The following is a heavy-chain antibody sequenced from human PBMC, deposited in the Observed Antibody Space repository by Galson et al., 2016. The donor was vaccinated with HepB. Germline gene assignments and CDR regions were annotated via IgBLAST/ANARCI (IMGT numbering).Heavy chain of an antibody. V-gene: IGHV3-15*07. J-gene: IGHJ3*01. D-gene: IGHD3-10*01. CDR3: TTDLLIEVKSDHRVGIMPRRLIITGNEAFDL. Sequence: SLRLSCAASGFTFNNAWMNWVRQAPGKGLEWVGRIKAKTDGGTVDYAAPVKGRFTISRDDSKNTLYLQMKTLKTEDTAMYFCTTDLLIEVKSDHRVGIMPRRLIITGNEAFDLWGQGTMVTVSS. CDR1: GFTFNNAW. CDR2: IKAKTDGGTV.